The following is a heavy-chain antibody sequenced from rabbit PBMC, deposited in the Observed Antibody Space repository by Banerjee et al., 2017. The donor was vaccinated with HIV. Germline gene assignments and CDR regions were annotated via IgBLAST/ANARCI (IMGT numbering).Heavy chain of an antibody. J-gene: IGHJ4*01. D-gene: IGHD4-1*01. V-gene: IGHV1S7*01. Sequence: QSLEETGGGLVTPGASLTLTCTASGFSFSSYYMSWVRQAPGKGLEWIGIIYADEGTTDYASWVNGRFSISSDNAQNTVDLQMNSLTAADTATCFCARAVSSGWGGFFNLWGQGTLVPV. CDR2: IYADEGTT. CDR1: GFSFSSYY. CDR3: ARAVSSGWGGFFNL.